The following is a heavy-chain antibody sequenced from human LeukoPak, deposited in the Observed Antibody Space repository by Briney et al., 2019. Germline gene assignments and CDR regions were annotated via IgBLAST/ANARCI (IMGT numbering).Heavy chain of an antibody. CDR1: GFTFSRFW. V-gene: IGHV3-74*01. CDR3: ATLNSFGNHY. D-gene: IGHD5-18*01. CDR2: IDTGGSTT. J-gene: IGHJ4*02. Sequence: GGSLRLSCAASGFTFSRFWTHCVRQPPGKGLVWVSRIDTGGSTTTYADSVKGRFTISRDNAKNTVYLQINSLRAENTAVYYCATLNSFGNHYWGQGVLVTVPS.